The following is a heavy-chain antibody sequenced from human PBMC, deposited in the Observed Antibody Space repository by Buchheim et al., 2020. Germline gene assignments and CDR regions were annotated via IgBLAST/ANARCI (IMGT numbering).Heavy chain of an antibody. V-gene: IGHV3-48*01. CDR3: ADRLGDSDFY. CDR1: GFTFSTDS. D-gene: IGHD2-21*02. Sequence: EVQLVESGGGLVQPGGSLRLSCAASGFTFSTDSMNWVRQAPGKGLEWISYIDSSSSLIFYADSVKGRFTISRDNAKNLLYLPMNSLRVEDTAVYYWADRLGDSDFYWGQGAL. CDR2: IDSSSSLI. J-gene: IGHJ4*02.